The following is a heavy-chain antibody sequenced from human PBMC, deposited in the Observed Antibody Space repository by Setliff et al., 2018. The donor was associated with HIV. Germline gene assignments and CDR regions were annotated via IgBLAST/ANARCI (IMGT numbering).Heavy chain of an antibody. D-gene: IGHD2-15*01. CDR2: ILSDGINT. V-gene: IGHV3-30*02. CDR3: AKCGGTCLHNYLAP. CDR1: GFTFSNYG. J-gene: IGHJ5*02. Sequence: GGSLRLSCAASGFTFSNYGMHWVRQAPGKGLEWVTFILSDGINTYYADSVKGRFTISRDKSKSTLYLQMNSLRTEDTAVYYCAKCGGTCLHNYLAPWGQGTLVTVSS.